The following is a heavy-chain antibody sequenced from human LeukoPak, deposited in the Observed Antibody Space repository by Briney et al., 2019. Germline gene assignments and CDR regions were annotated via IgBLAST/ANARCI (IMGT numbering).Heavy chain of an antibody. CDR1: GGTFSSYA. CDR2: IIPIFGTA. J-gene: IGHJ5*02. CDR3: ARALEPAAPFVWFDP. D-gene: IGHD2-2*01. V-gene: IGHV1-69*05. Sequence: GASVKVSCKASGGTFSSYAISWVRQAPGQGLEWMGGIIPIFGTANYAQKFQGRVTITTDESTSTAYMELSSLRSEDTAVYYCARALEPAAPFVWFDPWGQGTLVTVSS.